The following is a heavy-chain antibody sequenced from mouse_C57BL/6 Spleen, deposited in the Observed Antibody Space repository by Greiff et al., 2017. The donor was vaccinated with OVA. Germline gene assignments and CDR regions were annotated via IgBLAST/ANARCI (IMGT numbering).Heavy chain of an antibody. V-gene: IGHV1-52*01. Sequence: QVQLQQPGAELVRPGSSVKLSCKASGYTFTSYWMHWVKQRPIQGLEWIGNIDPSDSETHYNQKFKDKATLTVDKSSSTAYMQLSSLTSEDSAVYYCARGGGIYYYGSSFAYWGQGTLVTVSA. CDR3: ARGGGIYYYGSSFAY. J-gene: IGHJ3*01. D-gene: IGHD1-1*01. CDR1: GYTFTSYW. CDR2: IDPSDSET.